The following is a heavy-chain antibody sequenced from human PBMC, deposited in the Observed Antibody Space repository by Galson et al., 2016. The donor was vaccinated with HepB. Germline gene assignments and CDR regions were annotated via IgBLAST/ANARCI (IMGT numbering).Heavy chain of an antibody. J-gene: IGHJ4*02. CDR2: ISPDGTTK. Sequence: SLRLSFAASGFTFSSNWMTWVRRAPEKRLEWVANISPDGTTKNYVDSVKGRFTISRDNAKSSLYLQMNSLTADDTAVYYCSYTLDYWGQGTLLTVSS. V-gene: IGHV3-7*01. CDR3: SYTLDY. CDR1: GFTFSSNW.